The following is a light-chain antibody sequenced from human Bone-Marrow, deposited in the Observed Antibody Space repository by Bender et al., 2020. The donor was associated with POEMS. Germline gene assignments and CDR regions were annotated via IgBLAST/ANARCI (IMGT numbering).Light chain of an antibody. CDR2: GVT. Sequence: QSALTQPASVSGSPGQSITLSCTGTTSDVGRYAYFSWYQQPPGKAPKLIIFGVTYRPSGVSDRFSGSKSGSTASLTISGLQAEDDAVYYCASYTTGYTLVLFGGGTKLTVL. CDR3: ASYTTGYTLVL. J-gene: IGLJ2*01. CDR1: TSDVGRYAY. V-gene: IGLV2-14*03.